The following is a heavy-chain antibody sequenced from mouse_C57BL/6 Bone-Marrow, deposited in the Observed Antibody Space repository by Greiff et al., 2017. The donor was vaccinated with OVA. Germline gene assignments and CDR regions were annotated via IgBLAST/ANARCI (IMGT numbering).Heavy chain of an antibody. CDR3: ARSDHWYFDV. V-gene: IGHV1-64*01. Sequence: VQLQQPGAELVKPGASVKLSCKASGYTFTSYWMHWVKQRPGQGLEWIGMIHPNSGSTNYNEKFKSKATLTVDESSSTAYMQLSSLTSEDSAVYYCARSDHWYFDVWGTGTTVTVSS. CDR1: GYTFTSYW. J-gene: IGHJ1*03. CDR2: IHPNSGST.